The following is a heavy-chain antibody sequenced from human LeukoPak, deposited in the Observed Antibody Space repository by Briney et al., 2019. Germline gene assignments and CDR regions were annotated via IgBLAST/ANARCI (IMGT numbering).Heavy chain of an antibody. V-gene: IGHV3-23*01. J-gene: IGHJ4*02. Sequence: GSLRLSCAASGFTFSTYSMTWVRQGPGKGLEWVSSIYPSGDSTFYADSVKGRFTISRDNSKNTLYLQMSSLRTEDTVIYYCAKDVVPDSGWDLDYWGQGTLVTVSS. CDR3: AKDVVPDSGWDLDY. D-gene: IGHD6-19*01. CDR1: GFTFSTYS. CDR2: IYPSGDST.